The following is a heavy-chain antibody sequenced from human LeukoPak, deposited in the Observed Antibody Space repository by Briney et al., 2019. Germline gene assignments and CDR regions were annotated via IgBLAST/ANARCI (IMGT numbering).Heavy chain of an antibody. J-gene: IGHJ5*02. D-gene: IGHD6-13*01. Sequence: SETLSLTCTVSGGSISNGDYYWSWIRQPPGKGLEWIGYIYYSGSTYYNPSLKSRVTISVDTSKNQFSLKLSSVTAADTAVYYCARHSSSWYNWFDPWGQGTLVTVSS. CDR1: GGSISNGDYY. CDR2: IYYSGST. CDR3: ARHSSSWYNWFDP. V-gene: IGHV4-30-4*01.